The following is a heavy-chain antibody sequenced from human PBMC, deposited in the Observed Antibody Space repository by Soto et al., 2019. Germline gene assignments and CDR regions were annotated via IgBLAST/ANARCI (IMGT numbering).Heavy chain of an antibody. J-gene: IGHJ5*02. Sequence: ASVKVSCKASGYTFTAYSMHWVRQAPGQGLEWVGWFNPNSGDTIYAQKFQGRVTLTRDTSIGTAYMELYSLTSDDTAVYYWFDPWGQGTLVTVSS. V-gene: IGHV1-2*02. CDR1: GYTFTAYS. CDR3: FDP. CDR2: FNPNSGDT.